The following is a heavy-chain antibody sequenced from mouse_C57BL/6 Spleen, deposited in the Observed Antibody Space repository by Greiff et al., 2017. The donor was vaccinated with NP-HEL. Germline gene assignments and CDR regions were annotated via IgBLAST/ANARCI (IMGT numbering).Heavy chain of an antibody. D-gene: IGHD2-2*01. CDR2: IDPNSGGT. J-gene: IGHJ4*01. Sequence: QVQLQQSGAELVKPGASVKLSCKASGYTFTSYWMHWVKQRPGRGLEWIGRIDPNSGGTKYNEKFKSKATLTVDKPSSTAYMQLSSLTSEDSAVYYCAREPAHGYPYAMDYWGQGTSVTVSS. CDR3: AREPAHGYPYAMDY. CDR1: GYTFTSYW. V-gene: IGHV1-72*01.